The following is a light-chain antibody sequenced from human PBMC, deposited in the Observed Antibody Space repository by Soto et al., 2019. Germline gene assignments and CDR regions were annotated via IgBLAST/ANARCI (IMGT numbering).Light chain of an antibody. V-gene: IGKV3-11*01. CDR3: QQRSNWPYS. Sequence: ENVLTQSPATLSLSPGERATLFCRASQSVSSYLAWYQQKPGQAPRLLIYDASNRATGIPARFSGSRSGTDFTLTISSLEPEDFAIYYCQQRSNWPYSFGQGTKLEIK. J-gene: IGKJ2*03. CDR2: DAS. CDR1: QSVSSY.